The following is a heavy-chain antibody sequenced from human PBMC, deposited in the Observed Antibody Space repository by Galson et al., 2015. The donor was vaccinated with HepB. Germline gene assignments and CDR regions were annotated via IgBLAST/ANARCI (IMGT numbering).Heavy chain of an antibody. CDR1: GFTFSDYY. CDR3: AREAVAGRIFDY. CDR2: ISSSSSYT. D-gene: IGHD6-19*01. J-gene: IGHJ4*02. V-gene: IGHV3-11*05. Sequence: SLRLSCAASGFTFSDYYMSWIRQAPGKGLEWVSYISSSSSYTNYADSVKGRFTISRDNAKNSLYLQMNSLRAEDTAVYYCAREAVAGRIFDYWGQGTLVTVSS.